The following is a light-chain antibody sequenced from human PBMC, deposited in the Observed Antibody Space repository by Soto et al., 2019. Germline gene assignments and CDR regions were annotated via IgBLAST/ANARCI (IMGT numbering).Light chain of an antibody. V-gene: IGLV1-44*01. CDR3: AAWDSSLNAHLL. J-gene: IGLJ2*01. CDR2: SNN. CDR1: SYNIGSNP. Sequence: QSVLTQPPSASGTPGQRVTISCSGSSYNIGSNPVNWYQQLPGTAPKLLIYSNNQRPSGVPDRFSGSKSGTSASLAISALQSEDEADYYCAAWDSSLNAHLLFGGGTKVTVL.